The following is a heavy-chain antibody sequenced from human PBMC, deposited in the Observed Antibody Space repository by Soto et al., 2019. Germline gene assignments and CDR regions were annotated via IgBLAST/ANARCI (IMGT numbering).Heavy chain of an antibody. Sequence: QVQLVQSGAEVKKPGSSVKVSCKASGGTFSSYAISWVRQAPGQGLEWMGGIIPIFGTANYAQKFQGRVPITADESTSTAYMELSSLRSEDTDVYYCARAPMPRYYGSGSYPPDYWGQGTLVTVSS. D-gene: IGHD3-10*01. V-gene: IGHV1-69*01. CDR3: ARAPMPRYYGSGSYPPDY. J-gene: IGHJ4*02. CDR2: IIPIFGTA. CDR1: GGTFSSYA.